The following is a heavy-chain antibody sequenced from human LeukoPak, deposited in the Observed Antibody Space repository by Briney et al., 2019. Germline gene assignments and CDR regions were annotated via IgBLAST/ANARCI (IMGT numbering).Heavy chain of an antibody. CDR2: ISSRSGYI. Sequence: GGSLRLSCAASGFSFSTYSMNWVRQAPGKGLEWVSSISSRSGYIYYADSVKGRFTISRDNAKNSLYLQMDSLGAEDTAVYYCARCHSSSSGDYWGQGTLVTVSS. CDR1: GFSFSTYS. CDR3: ARCHSSSSGDY. D-gene: IGHD6-6*01. J-gene: IGHJ4*02. V-gene: IGHV3-21*04.